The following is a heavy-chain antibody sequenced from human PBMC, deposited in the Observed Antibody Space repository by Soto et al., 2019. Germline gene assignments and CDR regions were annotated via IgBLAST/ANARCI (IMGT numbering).Heavy chain of an antibody. CDR2: VSAYNGNT. CDR1: GYTFTTYG. CDR3: TRDSGYISSSQILGITHWFAP. V-gene: IGHV1-18*01. J-gene: IGHJ5*02. D-gene: IGHD6-13*01. Sequence: ASVKVSCMASGYTFTTYGISWVRQAPGQGLEWMGWVSAYNGNTNYAQKVQGRVTMTTDTSTSTAYMELRSLRSDDTAVYYCTRDSGYISSSQILGITHWFAPWGQGTLVTVSS.